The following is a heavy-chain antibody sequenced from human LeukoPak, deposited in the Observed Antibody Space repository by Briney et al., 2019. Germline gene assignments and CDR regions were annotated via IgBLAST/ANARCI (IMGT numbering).Heavy chain of an antibody. Sequence: PGGSLRLSCAASGFTFSSYAMSWVRQAPGKGLEWVSAISGSGGSTYYADSVKGRFTISRDNSKNTLYLQVNSLRAEDTAVYYCAKISPDCSGGSCLQLFDYWGQGTLVTVSS. CDR3: AKISPDCSGGSCLQLFDY. D-gene: IGHD2-15*01. J-gene: IGHJ4*02. CDR1: GFTFSSYA. V-gene: IGHV3-23*01. CDR2: ISGSGGST.